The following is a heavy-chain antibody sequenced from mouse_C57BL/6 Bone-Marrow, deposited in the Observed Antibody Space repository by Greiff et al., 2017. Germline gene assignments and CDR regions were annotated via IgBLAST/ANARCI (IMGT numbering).Heavy chain of an antibody. D-gene: IGHD2-1*01. Sequence: EVLLVESVAELVRPGASVKLSCTASGFDIKNTYMHWVKQRPEKGLEWIGRIDPGNGNTKYAPKFQGKATITADTSSNTAYLQVSSLTSVDTAIYCCSTLYFLDYWGQGTTLTVSS. J-gene: IGHJ2*01. CDR2: IDPGNGNT. CDR3: STLYFLDY. V-gene: IGHV14-3*01. CDR1: GFDIKNTY.